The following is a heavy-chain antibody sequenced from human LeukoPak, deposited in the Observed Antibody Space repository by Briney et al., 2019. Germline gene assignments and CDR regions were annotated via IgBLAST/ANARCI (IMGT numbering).Heavy chain of an antibody. D-gene: IGHD2-15*01. CDR3: ARGRCSGGGCYFFDF. J-gene: IGHJ4*02. Sequence: ASVKVSCKASGYTFTGYYIHWVRQAPGLGLEWMGWINPNSGGTNYAQKFQGRVTMTRDTSISTAYMELSRLRSDDTAVYYCARGRCSGGGCYFFDFWGQGTLVTVSS. CDR1: GYTFTGYY. V-gene: IGHV1-2*02. CDR2: INPNSGGT.